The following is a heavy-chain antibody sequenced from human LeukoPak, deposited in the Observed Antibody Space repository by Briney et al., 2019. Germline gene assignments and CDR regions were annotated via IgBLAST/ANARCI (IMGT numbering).Heavy chain of an antibody. CDR2: IYYSGST. V-gene: IGHV4-39*01. CDR3: ARQRGITTYYFDY. CDR1: GGSISSSSYY. Sequence: SETLSLTCTVSGGSISSSSYYWGWIRQPPGKGLEWIGSIYYSGSTYYNPSLKSRVTKSVDTSKNQFSLKLSSVTAADTAVYYCARQRGITTYYFDYWGQGILVTVSS. D-gene: IGHD3-16*01. J-gene: IGHJ4*02.